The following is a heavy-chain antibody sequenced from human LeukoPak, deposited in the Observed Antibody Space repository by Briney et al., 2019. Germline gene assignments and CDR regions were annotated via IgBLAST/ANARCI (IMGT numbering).Heavy chain of an antibody. CDR2: IRYDGTNK. V-gene: IGHV3-30*02. Sequence: GGSLRLSCAASGFTFSSYGMHWVRQAPGKGLEWVAFIRYDGTNKYYADSVKGRFTISRDNAKNSLYLQMNSLRAEDTAVYYCAREPSSIAAAGTIPYYFDYWGQGTLVTVSS. J-gene: IGHJ4*02. D-gene: IGHD6-13*01. CDR3: AREPSSIAAAGTIPYYFDY. CDR1: GFTFSSYG.